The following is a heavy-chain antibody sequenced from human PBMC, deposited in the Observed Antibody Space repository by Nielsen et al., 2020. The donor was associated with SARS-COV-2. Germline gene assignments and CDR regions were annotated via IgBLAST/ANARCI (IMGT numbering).Heavy chain of an antibody. CDR3: ARDWDPRGGYGMDV. Sequence: GESLKISCAASGFTFSDYYMSWIRQAPGKGLEWVSYISSSGSTIYYADSVKGRFTISRDNAKNSLYLQMNSLRAEDTAVYYCARDWDPRGGYGMDVWGQGTTVTVSS. J-gene: IGHJ6*02. V-gene: IGHV3-11*04. D-gene: IGHD3-10*01. CDR1: GFTFSDYY. CDR2: ISSSGSTI.